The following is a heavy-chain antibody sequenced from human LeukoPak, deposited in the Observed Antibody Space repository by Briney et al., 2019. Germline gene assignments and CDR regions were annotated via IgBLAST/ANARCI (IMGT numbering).Heavy chain of an antibody. CDR2: INHSGST. D-gene: IGHD3-22*01. J-gene: IGHJ4*02. CDR3: ARLYYYDSSASFDY. Sequence: SETLSLTCAVYGGSFSGYYWSWIRQPPGKGLEWIGEINHSGSTNYNPSLKSRVTISLDTSKNQFSLKLSSVTAADTAVYYCARLYYYDSSASFDYWGQGTLVTVSS. V-gene: IGHV4-34*01. CDR1: GGSFSGYY.